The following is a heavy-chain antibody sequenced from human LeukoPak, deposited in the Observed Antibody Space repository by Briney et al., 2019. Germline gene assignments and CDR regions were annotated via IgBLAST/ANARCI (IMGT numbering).Heavy chain of an antibody. Sequence: ASVKVSCKASGYTFTGYYMQWVRQAPGQGVEWMGWINPNSGGTNYAQKFQGRVTMTRDTSISTAYMELSRLRSDDTAVYYCARGGRLIPAARNWFDPWGQGTLVTVSS. CDR1: GYTFTGYY. CDR2: INPNSGGT. V-gene: IGHV1-2*02. CDR3: ARGGRLIPAARNWFDP. J-gene: IGHJ5*02. D-gene: IGHD2-2*01.